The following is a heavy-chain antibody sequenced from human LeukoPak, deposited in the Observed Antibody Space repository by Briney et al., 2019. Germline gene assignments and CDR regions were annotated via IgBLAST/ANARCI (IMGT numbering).Heavy chain of an antibody. CDR1: GGSFSDYY. D-gene: IGHD3-3*01. V-gene: IGHV4-34*01. CDR3: ARGPKLFWSGYKDY. Sequence: SETLSLTCAVYGGSFSDYYWSWIRQPPGKGLEWIGEINHSGSTYYNPSLKSRVTISVDTSKNQFSLKLSSVTAADTAVYYCARGPKLFWSGYKDYWGQGTLVTVSS. J-gene: IGHJ4*02. CDR2: INHSGST.